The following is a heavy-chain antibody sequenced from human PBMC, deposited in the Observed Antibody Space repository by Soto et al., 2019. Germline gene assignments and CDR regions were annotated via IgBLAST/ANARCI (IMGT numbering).Heavy chain of an antibody. V-gene: IGHV1-69*01. J-gene: IGHJ6*02. CDR2: IIPIFGSR. CDR3: ARGETYLGV. CDR1: RDAFSKYA. Sequence: QVQLVQSGAEVRKPGSSVNVSCKASRDAFSKYAFNWVRQAPGQGLDWMGWIIPIFGSRNYAEKFQGRVTITADESTSTAYMELRGLRFEDTAVYYCARGETYLGVWGQGTTVTVSS. D-gene: IGHD3-16*01.